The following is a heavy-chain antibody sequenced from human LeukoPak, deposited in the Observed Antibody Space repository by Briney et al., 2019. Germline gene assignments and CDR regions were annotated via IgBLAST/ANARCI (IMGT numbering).Heavy chain of an antibody. CDR3: ARVFSGWYGNYMDV. CDR2: INQDGSKK. Sequence: ETLSLTCTVSGGSISSSSYYWSWIRQPPGKGLEWVANINQDGSKKCYVDSIKGRFTISRDNAKNSLYLQMISLRAEDTALYYCARVFSGWYGNYMDVWGKGTTVTVSS. D-gene: IGHD6-19*01. CDR1: GGSISSSSYY. V-gene: IGHV3-7*01. J-gene: IGHJ6*03.